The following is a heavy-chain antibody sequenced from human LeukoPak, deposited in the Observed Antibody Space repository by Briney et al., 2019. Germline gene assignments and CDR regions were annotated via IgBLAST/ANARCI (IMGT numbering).Heavy chain of an antibody. CDR2: IRYDGSDK. Sequence: GGSLKLPCVTSGFIFSSYGIHWVRQAPGKGLEWVAFIRYDGSDKYYADSVKGRFTISRDNSKNKVYLQMNSLRVEDTAVYYCAKDAWEVGATSEIDYWGQGTLVTVSS. CDR1: GFIFSSYG. V-gene: IGHV3-30*02. J-gene: IGHJ4*02. D-gene: IGHD1-26*01. CDR3: AKDAWEVGATSEIDY.